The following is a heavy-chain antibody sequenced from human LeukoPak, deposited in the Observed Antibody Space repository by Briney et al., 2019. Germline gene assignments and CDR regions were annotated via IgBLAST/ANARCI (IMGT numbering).Heavy chain of an antibody. CDR3: ARDTRTMTAVTRGQHYYYGLDV. Sequence: VASVKVSCKASGYTFTNYYLHWVRQAPGHGLEWMAIINPSDGGTYYEQKLQGRVTVTRDTSTSTVYMELSSLRSEDTAVYSCARDTRTMTAVTRGQHYYYGLDVWGQGTTVTVSS. CDR1: GYTFTNYY. J-gene: IGHJ6*02. D-gene: IGHD4-17*01. V-gene: IGHV1-46*01. CDR2: INPSDGGT.